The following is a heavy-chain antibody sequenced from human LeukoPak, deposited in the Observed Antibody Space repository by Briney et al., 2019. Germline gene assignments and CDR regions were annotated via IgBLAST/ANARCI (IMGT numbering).Heavy chain of an antibody. CDR1: GYTFTGYY. D-gene: IGHD6-19*01. V-gene: IGHV1-2*02. J-gene: IGHJ4*02. CDR3: ARVDSSGWLYFDY. CDR2: INPNSGGT. Sequence: GASVTLSCTASGYTFTGYYMHWVRQAPGQGLEWIGWINPNSGGTNYAQKFQGRVTMTRDTSISTAYMELSRLRSDDTAVYYCARVDSSGWLYFDYWGQGTLVTVSS.